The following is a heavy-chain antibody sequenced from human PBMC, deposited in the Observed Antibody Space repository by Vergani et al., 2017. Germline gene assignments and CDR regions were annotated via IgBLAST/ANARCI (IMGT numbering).Heavy chain of an antibody. Sequence: QVQLQQWGAGLLKPSETLSLTCAVYGGSFSGYYWSWIRQPPGKGLEWIGEINHSGSTNYNPSLKSRVTISVATSKNQFSLKLSSVNAADTAVYYCARGSRIQLWVLPYGMDVWGQGTTVTVSS. CDR3: ARGSRIQLWVLPYGMDV. CDR2: INHSGST. V-gene: IGHV4-34*01. J-gene: IGHJ6*02. D-gene: IGHD5-18*01. CDR1: GGSFSGYY.